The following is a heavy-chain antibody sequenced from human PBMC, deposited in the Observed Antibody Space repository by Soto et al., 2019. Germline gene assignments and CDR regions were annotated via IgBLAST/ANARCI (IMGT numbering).Heavy chain of an antibody. Sequence: GGSVRLSCAASGFTFSSYDMHWVRQATGKGLEWVSAIGTAGDTYYPGSVKGRFAISRENAKNSLYLQMNSLRAGDTAVYYCARGQYSSSGYYYYGMDVWGQGTTVTVSS. D-gene: IGHD6-13*01. CDR3: ARGQYSSSGYYYYGMDV. V-gene: IGHV3-13*01. CDR2: IGTAGDT. CDR1: GFTFSSYD. J-gene: IGHJ6*02.